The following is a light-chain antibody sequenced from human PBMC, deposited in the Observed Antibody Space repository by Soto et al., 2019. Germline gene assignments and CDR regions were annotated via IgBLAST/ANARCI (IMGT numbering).Light chain of an antibody. V-gene: IGLV2-14*01. CDR1: NSDVGRYNF. Sequence: QSALTQPVSVSGSPGQSITISCTGTNSDVGRYNFVSWYQQHPGKAPKLMIYDVSNRPSGVSNRFSGSKSGNTASLTISGLQAEDEADYYCSSYTTSSTKVFGGGTKVTVL. CDR2: DVS. J-gene: IGLJ2*01. CDR3: SSYTTSSTKV.